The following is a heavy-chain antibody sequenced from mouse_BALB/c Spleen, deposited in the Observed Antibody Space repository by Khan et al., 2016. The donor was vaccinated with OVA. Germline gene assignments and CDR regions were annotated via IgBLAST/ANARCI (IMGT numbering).Heavy chain of an antibody. J-gene: IGHJ3*01. CDR3: TGHSYVAWFTY. D-gene: IGHD2-12*01. Sequence: EVKLMESGPELMKPGASVKISCKASGYSFTSYYIHWVMQRHGESLEWIGYIDPFSGGSTYNQKFKGKATLTVDKSSSTAYIHLSNLTSEDSAVYYCTGHSYVAWFTYWGQGTLVTVSA. V-gene: IGHV1-31*01. CDR1: GYSFTSYY. CDR2: IDPFSGGS.